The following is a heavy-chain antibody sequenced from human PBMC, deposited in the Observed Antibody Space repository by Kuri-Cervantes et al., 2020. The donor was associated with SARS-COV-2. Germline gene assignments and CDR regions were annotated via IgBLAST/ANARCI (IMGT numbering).Heavy chain of an antibody. V-gene: IGHV1-8*03. CDR1: GYTFTGYY. J-gene: IGHJ4*02. CDR3: ATSRWLQVPDY. CDR2: MNPNSGNT. D-gene: IGHD5-24*01. Sequence: ASVKVSCKASGYTFTGYYMHWVRQATGQGLEWMGWMNPNSGNTGYAQKFQGRVTITRNTSISTAYMELSSLRSEDTAVYYCATSRWLQVPDYWGQGTLVTVSS.